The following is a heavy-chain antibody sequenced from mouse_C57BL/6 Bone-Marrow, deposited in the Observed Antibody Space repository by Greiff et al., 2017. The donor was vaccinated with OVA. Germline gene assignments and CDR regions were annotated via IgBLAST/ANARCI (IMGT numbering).Heavy chain of an antibody. CDR2: IDPETGGT. CDR1: GYTFTDYE. V-gene: IGHV1-15*01. Sequence: QVQLQQSGAELVRPGASVTLSCKASGYTFTDYEMHWVKQTPVHGLEWIGAIDPETGGTAYNQKFKGKAILTADKSSSTTYMELRSLTFEDSAVYYCTKGITTVAPYYWGQGTTLTV. J-gene: IGHJ2*01. CDR3: TKGITTVAPYY. D-gene: IGHD1-1*01.